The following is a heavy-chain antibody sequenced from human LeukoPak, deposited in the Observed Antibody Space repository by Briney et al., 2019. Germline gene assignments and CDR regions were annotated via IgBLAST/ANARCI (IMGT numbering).Heavy chain of an antibody. V-gene: IGHV3-30*04. CDR2: ISYDGSNK. J-gene: IGHJ6*02. CDR3: ARVVGSYYGMDV. D-gene: IGHD1-26*01. CDR1: GFTFSSYA. Sequence: GGSLRLSCAASGFTFSSYAMHWVRQAPGKGLEWVAVISYDGSNKYYADSVKGRFTIPRDNSKNTLYLQMNSLRAEDTAVFYCARVVGSYYGMDVWGQGTTVTVSS.